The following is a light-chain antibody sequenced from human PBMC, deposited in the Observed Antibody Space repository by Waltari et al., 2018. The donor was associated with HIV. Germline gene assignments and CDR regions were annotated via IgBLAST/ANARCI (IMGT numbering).Light chain of an antibody. J-gene: IGLJ2*01. CDR3: CSYAGSSTLL. CDR1: SSDVGGSNY. CDR2: DVS. Sequence: QSALTQPASVSGSPGQPITISCTGTSSDVGGSNYVSWYQQHPGKAPKLVIYDVSERPSGVSNRFSGSKSGNTASLTISGLQAEDEADYNCCSYAGSSTLLFGGGTKVTVL. V-gene: IGLV2-23*01.